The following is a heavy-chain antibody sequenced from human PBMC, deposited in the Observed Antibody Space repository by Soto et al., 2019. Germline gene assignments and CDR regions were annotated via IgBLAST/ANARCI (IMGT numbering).Heavy chain of an antibody. CDR2: ISNDGVNE. V-gene: IGHV3-30*09. Sequence: PGRLQRVSCAASGFTFSHFAMHRVLKAKGKGLKWVTFISNDGVNEYYADSVKGRFAISRDNAKNTLYVQMNSLRAEDTAVYYCVRALHGQYHYLAYWGHGTPVPVPQ. D-gene: IGHD4-4*01. J-gene: IGHJ4*01. CDR3: VRALHGQYHYLAY. CDR1: GFTFSHFA.